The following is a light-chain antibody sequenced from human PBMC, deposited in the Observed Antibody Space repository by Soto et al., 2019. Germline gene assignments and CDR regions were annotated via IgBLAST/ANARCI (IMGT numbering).Light chain of an antibody. V-gene: IGKV3-15*01. CDR2: HAI. Sequence: EIVMTQSPATLSVSPGERVTLSCRASESVTNNVAWYQQKPGQAPRLLIYHAITRATGIPARFSGSGSGTDPTLTISSLQSEDFAIYYSQQYNNWPLTFGGGTKVEI. CDR3: QQYNNWPLT. J-gene: IGKJ4*01. CDR1: ESVTNN.